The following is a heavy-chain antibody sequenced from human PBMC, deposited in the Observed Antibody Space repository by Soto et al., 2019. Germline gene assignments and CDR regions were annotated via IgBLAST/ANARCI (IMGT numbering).Heavy chain of an antibody. J-gene: IGHJ4*02. CDR1: GGSLSSGDYY. V-gene: IGHV4-30-4*01. CDR3: ARDRIVVVPAATFFDY. D-gene: IGHD2-2*01. Sequence: SETLSLTWTVSGGSLSSGDYYWSWIRQPPGKGLEWIGYIYYSGSTYYDPSLKSRVTISVDTSKNQFSLKLGSVTAADTAVYYCARDRIVVVPAATFFDYWGQGTLVTVSS. CDR2: IYYSGST.